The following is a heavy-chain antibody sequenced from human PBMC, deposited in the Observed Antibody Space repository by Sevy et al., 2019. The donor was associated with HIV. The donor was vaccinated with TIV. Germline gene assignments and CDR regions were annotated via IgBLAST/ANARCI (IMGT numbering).Heavy chain of an antibody. CDR3: AKEEMATNSYYYYYYGMDV. V-gene: IGHV3-9*01. Sequence: GGSLRLSCAASGFTFDDYAMHWVRQAPGKGLEWVSGISWNSGSIGYADSVKGRFTISRDNAKNSLYLQMNSLRAEDTALYYCAKEEMATNSYYYYYYGMDVWGQGTTVTVS. D-gene: IGHD5-12*01. CDR2: ISWNSGSI. J-gene: IGHJ6*02. CDR1: GFTFDDYA.